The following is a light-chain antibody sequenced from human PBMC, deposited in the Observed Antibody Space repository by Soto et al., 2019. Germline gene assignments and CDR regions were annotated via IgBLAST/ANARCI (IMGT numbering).Light chain of an antibody. V-gene: IGLV2-8*01. CDR2: EVS. J-gene: IGLJ3*02. CDR1: SNDVGHSSF. CDR3: SSYAGSNNWV. Sequence: QSALTQPPSASGSPGQSVTISCTGNSNDVGHSSFISWYQQHPGKGPKLIIYEVSKRPSGVPDRFSGSKSGNTASLTVSGLQAEDEADYYCSSYAGSNNWVFGGGTKVTVL.